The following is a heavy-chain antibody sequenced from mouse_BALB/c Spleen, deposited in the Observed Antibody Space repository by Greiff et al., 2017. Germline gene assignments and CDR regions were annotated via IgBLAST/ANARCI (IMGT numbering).Heavy chain of an antibody. V-gene: IGHV1-67*01. CDR2: ISTYYGNT. Sequence: VQLVESGPELVRPGVSVKISCKGSGYTFTDYAMHWVKQSHAKSLEWIGVISTYYGNTNYNQKFKGKATMTVDKSSSTAYMELARLTSEDSAIYYCARPYDYDEGYYFDYWGQGTTLTVSS. D-gene: IGHD2-4*01. CDR3: ARPYDYDEGYYFDY. CDR1: GYTFTDYA. J-gene: IGHJ2*01.